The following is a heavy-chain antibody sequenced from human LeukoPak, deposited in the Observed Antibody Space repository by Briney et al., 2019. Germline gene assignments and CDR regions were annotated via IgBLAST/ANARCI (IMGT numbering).Heavy chain of an antibody. Sequence: GGSLRLSCAASGFTFSSYAMGWVRQAPGKGLERVSAISGSGGSTYYADSVKGRFTISRDNSKNTLYLQMNSLRAEDTAVYYCAKYGFFGVVEKGFDYWGQGTLVTVSS. V-gene: IGHV3-23*01. CDR2: ISGSGGST. CDR3: AKYGFFGVVEKGFDY. D-gene: IGHD3-3*01. J-gene: IGHJ4*02. CDR1: GFTFSSYA.